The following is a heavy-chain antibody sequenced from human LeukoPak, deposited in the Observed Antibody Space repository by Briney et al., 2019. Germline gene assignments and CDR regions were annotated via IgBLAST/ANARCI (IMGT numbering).Heavy chain of an antibody. CDR1: GGTFSSYA. CDR3: ARVSSGSSSAFYFDY. Sequence: AASVTVSCKASGGTFSSYAISWVRQAPGQGLEWMGGIIPIFGTANYAQKFQGRVTITADESTSTAYMELSSLRSEDTAVYYCARVSSGSSSAFYFDYWGQGTLVTVSS. V-gene: IGHV1-69*13. D-gene: IGHD6-6*01. J-gene: IGHJ4*02. CDR2: IIPIFGTA.